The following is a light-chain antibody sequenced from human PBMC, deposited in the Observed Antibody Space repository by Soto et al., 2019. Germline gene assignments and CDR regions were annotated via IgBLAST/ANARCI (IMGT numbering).Light chain of an antibody. Sequence: DIQMTQSPSTLSASVGDRVTITFRASQSISSWLAWYQQKPGKAPKLLIYKASSLESGVPSRFSGSGSGTEFTLTISSLQPDDFATYYRQQYNSYPWAFGQGTKVDIK. CDR3: QQYNSYPWA. J-gene: IGKJ1*01. CDR1: QSISSW. V-gene: IGKV1-5*03. CDR2: KAS.